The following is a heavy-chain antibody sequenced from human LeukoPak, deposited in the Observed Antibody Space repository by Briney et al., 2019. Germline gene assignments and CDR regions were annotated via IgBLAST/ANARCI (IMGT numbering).Heavy chain of an antibody. CDR2: INHSGSA. Sequence: ASETLSLTCAVYGGSFSGYYWSWIRQPPGKGLEWIGEINHSGSANYNPSLKSRVTISADTSKNQFSLKLSSVTAADTAVYYCARGRLVSSQPFDYWGQGTLVTVSS. CDR1: GGSFSGYY. V-gene: IGHV4-34*01. J-gene: IGHJ4*02. CDR3: ARGRLVSSQPFDY. D-gene: IGHD6-6*01.